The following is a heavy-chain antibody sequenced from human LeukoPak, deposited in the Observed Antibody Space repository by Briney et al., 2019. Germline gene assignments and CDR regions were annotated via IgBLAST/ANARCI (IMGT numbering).Heavy chain of an antibody. D-gene: IGHD3-22*01. CDR2: IYYSGGT. CDR3: AGAITYYYDSSGYYPPDY. V-gene: IGHV4-59*01. Sequence: SETLSLTCTVSGGSINYYYWMWIRQPPGKGLEWIGYIYYSGGTHYNPSLKSRVTISVDTSKNQFSLKLSSVTAADTAVYYCAGAITYYYDSSGYYPPDYWGQGTLVTVSS. J-gene: IGHJ4*02. CDR1: GGSINYYY.